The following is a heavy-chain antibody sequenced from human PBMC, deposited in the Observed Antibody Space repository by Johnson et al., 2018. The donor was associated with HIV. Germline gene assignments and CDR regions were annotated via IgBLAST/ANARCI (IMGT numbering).Heavy chain of an antibody. D-gene: IGHD3-9*01. CDR3: AKDVLRSFDWLPDSFDV. J-gene: IGHJ3*01. CDR2: INWNGIRT. Sequence: VQLVESGGGLVRPGGSLRLSCAASGFTFDDYGMSWVRQAPGKGLEWVSGINWNGIRTGYADSVKGRFTISRDNSKNTLFLQMNYLRAEDTAVYYCAKDVLRSFDWLPDSFDVWGQGTVVTVSS. V-gene: IGHV3-20*04. CDR1: GFTFDDYG.